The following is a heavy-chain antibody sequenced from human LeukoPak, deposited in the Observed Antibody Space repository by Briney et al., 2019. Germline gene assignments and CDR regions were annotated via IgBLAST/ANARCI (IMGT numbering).Heavy chain of an antibody. CDR3: STEFYGDYHY. J-gene: IGHJ4*02. D-gene: IGHD4-17*01. V-gene: IGHV3-15*05. CDR1: GFTFSTAW. Sequence: GGSLRLSCATSGFTFSTAWMSWVRQAPGTGLEWVGRIKSKSSGGTREYAASVKGRFTSSRDDQKNTVYLQMYSLITEDSAMYCCSTEFYGDYHYWGQGNLVTVSS. CDR2: IKSKSSGGTR.